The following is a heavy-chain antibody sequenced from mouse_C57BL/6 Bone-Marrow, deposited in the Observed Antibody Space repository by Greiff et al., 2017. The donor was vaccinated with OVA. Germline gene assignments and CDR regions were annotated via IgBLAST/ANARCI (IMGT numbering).Heavy chain of an antibody. Sequence: EVQLQQSGAELVRPGASVKLSCTASGFNIKDDYMHWVKQRPEQGLEWIGWIDPENGATEYASKFQGKATITADTSSNTAYLQLSSLTAEDTAVYYCTTTDGYYVLFAYWGQGTLVTVSA. J-gene: IGHJ3*01. CDR2: IDPENGAT. CDR3: TTTDGYYVLFAY. D-gene: IGHD2-3*01. V-gene: IGHV14-4*01. CDR1: GFNIKDDY.